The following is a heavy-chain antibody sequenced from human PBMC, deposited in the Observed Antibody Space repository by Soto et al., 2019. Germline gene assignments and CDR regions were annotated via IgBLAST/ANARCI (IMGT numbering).Heavy chain of an antibody. D-gene: IGHD3-22*01. J-gene: IGHJ5*02. CDR3: ARDRGPSSGYYPYWFDP. Sequence: SETLSLTCTVSGGYISSSSYYWGWIRQPPGKGLEWIGSIYYSGSTYYNPSLKSRVTISVDTSKNQFSLELSSLRSEDTAVYYCARDRGPSSGYYPYWFDPWGQGTLVTVSS. V-gene: IGHV4-39*07. CDR1: GGYISSSSYY. CDR2: IYYSGST.